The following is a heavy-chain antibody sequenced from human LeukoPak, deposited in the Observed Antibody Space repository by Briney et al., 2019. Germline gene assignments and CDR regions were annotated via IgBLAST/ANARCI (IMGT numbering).Heavy chain of an antibody. D-gene: IGHD3-10*01. CDR2: ISGSGDST. V-gene: IGHV3-23*01. CDR3: AKSRPYGSDY. Sequence: GGSLRLSCAASGFTFSSYAMSWVRQAPGKGLEWVSSISGSGDSTYYAGSVKGRFAISRDNSKNTLYLQMNSLRAEDMAVYYCAKSRPYGSDYWGQGTLVTVSS. J-gene: IGHJ4*02. CDR1: GFTFSSYA.